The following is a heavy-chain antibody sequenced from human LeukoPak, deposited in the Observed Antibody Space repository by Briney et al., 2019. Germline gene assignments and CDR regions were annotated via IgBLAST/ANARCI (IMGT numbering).Heavy chain of an antibody. D-gene: IGHD3-10*01. J-gene: IGHJ6*02. CDR1: GFTFSSYG. Sequence: PGRSLRLSCAASGFTFSSYGMHWVRQAPGKGLEWVAVISYDGSNKYYADSVKGRFTISRDNSKNTLYLQMNSLRAEDTAVYYCAKESITMVRGVIIKTHGMDVWGQGTTVTVSS. CDR2: ISYDGSNK. CDR3: AKESITMVRGVIIKTHGMDV. V-gene: IGHV3-30*18.